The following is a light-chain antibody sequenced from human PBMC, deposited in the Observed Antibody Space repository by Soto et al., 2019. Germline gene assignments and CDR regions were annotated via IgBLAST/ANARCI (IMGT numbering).Light chain of an antibody. CDR1: SSDIGGYKY. J-gene: IGLJ3*02. Sequence: QSVLTQPASVSGSLGQSITISCTGTSSDIGGYKYVSWYQQHPGKAPKLIIFEVSNRPSGVSDRFSGSNSGNTASLTISGLQAEDEADYYCQSYDTSLSGVLFGGGTKVTVL. CDR2: EVS. CDR3: QSYDTSLSGVL. V-gene: IGLV2-14*01.